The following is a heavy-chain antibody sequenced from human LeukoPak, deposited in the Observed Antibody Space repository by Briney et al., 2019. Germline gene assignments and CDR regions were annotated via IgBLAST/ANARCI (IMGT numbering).Heavy chain of an antibody. D-gene: IGHD3-22*01. CDR1: GDSVSSNSAA. Sequence: SQTLSLTCAISGDSVSSNSAAWNWIRQSPSRGLEWLGRTYYRSKWYNDYAVSVKSRITINPDTSKNQFSLQLNSVTPEDTAVYYCARYYYDSSGYYNPDYFDYWGQGTLVTVSS. J-gene: IGHJ4*02. V-gene: IGHV6-1*01. CDR3: ARYYYDSSGYYNPDYFDY. CDR2: TYYRSKWYN.